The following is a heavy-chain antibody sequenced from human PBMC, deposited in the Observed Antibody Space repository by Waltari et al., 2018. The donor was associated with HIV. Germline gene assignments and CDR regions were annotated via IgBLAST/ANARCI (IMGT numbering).Heavy chain of an antibody. CDR2: INPKSGGT. V-gene: IGHV1-2*02. CDR1: GYTFPDYY. CDR3: ALYCSGGNCFFDY. Sequence: QEQLVQSGAEVKKPGASVKVSCKASGYTFPDYYMHWVRQAPGQGLEWMGWINPKSGGTNYAQKFQGRVTMTRDTSISTAYMELSSLRSDDTAVYYCALYCSGGNCFFDYWGQGTLVTVSS. J-gene: IGHJ4*02. D-gene: IGHD2-15*01.